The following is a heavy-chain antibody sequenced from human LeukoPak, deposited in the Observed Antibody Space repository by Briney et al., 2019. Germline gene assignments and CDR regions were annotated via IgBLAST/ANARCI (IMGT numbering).Heavy chain of an antibody. V-gene: IGHV3-7*01. Sequence: GGSLRLSCAASGFTFSSYWMSWVRQAPGKGLEWVANIKQDGSEKYYVDSVKGRFTISRDNAKNSLYLQMNSLRAGDTAVYYCASYYDFWSGPPFDIWGQGTMVTVSS. J-gene: IGHJ3*02. CDR2: IKQDGSEK. CDR3: ASYYDFWSGPPFDI. CDR1: GFTFSSYW. D-gene: IGHD3-3*01.